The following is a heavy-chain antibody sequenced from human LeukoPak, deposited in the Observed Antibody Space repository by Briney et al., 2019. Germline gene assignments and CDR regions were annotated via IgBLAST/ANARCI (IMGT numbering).Heavy chain of an antibody. CDR2: ISGTGGST. CDR3: ANPRKDAFDI. Sequence: GGSLRLSRAASGFTFSSYAMSWVRQARGKGLEWVSAISGTGGSTYYADSVKGRFTISRNNSKNTLNLQMNSLRAEDTAVYDCANPRKDAFDIWGQGTMVTVSS. CDR1: GFTFSSYA. D-gene: IGHD1-14*01. J-gene: IGHJ3*02. V-gene: IGHV3-23*01.